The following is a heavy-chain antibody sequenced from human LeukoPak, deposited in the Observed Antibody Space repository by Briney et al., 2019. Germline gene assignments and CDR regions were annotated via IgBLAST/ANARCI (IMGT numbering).Heavy chain of an antibody. J-gene: IGHJ5*02. Sequence: SETLSLTCTVSGGSISSGGYYWSWIRQHPGKGLEWIGYIYYSGSTYYNPSLKSRVTISVDTSKNQFSLKLSSVTAADTAVYYCAKWKNGYCSGGSCSNRFDPWGQGTLVTVSS. CDR1: GGSISSGGYY. V-gene: IGHV4-31*03. CDR3: AKWKNGYCSGGSCSNRFDP. CDR2: IYYSGST. D-gene: IGHD2-15*01.